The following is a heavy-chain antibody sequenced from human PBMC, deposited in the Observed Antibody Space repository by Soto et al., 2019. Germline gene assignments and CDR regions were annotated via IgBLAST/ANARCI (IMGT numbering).Heavy chain of an antibody. CDR2: IYPSGSS. V-gene: IGHV4-31*03. J-gene: IGHJ4*02. D-gene: IGHD6-25*01. Sequence: SETLSLTCTVSGGSISRGGHYWDWIRQRPGQGLEWIGYIYPSGSSYYKPSLRNRVSISVDTSKNQVSLQLTSVTAADTAVYYCARSLTQAAFDSWGQGALVTVSS. CDR1: GGSISRGGHY. CDR3: ARSLTQAAFDS.